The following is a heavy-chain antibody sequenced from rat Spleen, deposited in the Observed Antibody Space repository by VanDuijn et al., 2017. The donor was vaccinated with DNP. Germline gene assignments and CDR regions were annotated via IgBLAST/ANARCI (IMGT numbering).Heavy chain of an antibody. CDR2: ISPGGST. CDR1: GFTFSKYG. J-gene: IGHJ2*01. D-gene: IGHD1-5*01. V-gene: IGHV5S23*01. CDR3: ARDPGTTPDY. Sequence: EVQLVESGGGLVQPGRSLKLSCAASGFTFSKYGMAWVRQAPTKGLEWVAAISPGGSTYFRDSVKGRFTVSRDNAKSSLYLQMDSLRSEDTATYYCARDPGTTPDYWGQGVMVTVSS.